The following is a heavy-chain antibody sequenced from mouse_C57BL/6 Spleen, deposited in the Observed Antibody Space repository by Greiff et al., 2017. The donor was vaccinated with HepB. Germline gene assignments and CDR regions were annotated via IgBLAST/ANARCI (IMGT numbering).Heavy chain of an antibody. CDR3: ARQLRLLAY. Sequence: QVQLQQPGAELVRPGTSVKLSCKASGYTFTSYWMHWVKQRPGQGLEWIGVIDPSDSYTNYKQKFKGKATLTVDTSSSTAYMQLSSLTSEDSAVYYCARQLRLLAYWGQGTLVTVSA. D-gene: IGHD3-2*02. J-gene: IGHJ3*01. CDR1: GYTFTSYW. V-gene: IGHV1-59*01. CDR2: IDPSDSYT.